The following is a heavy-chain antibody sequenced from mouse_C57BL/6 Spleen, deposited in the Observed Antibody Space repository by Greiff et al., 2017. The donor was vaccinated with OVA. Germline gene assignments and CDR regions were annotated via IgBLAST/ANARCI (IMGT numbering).Heavy chain of an antibody. CDR2: FYPGSGSI. J-gene: IGHJ2*01. CDR3: ARHENDYDGGPYYFDY. CDR1: GYTFTEYT. V-gene: IGHV1-62-2*01. D-gene: IGHD2-4*01. Sequence: QVQLQQSGAELVKPGASVKLSCKASGYTFTEYTIHWVKQRSGQGLEWIGWFYPGSGSIKYNEKFKDKATLTADKSSSTVYMELSRLTSEDSAVYFCARHENDYDGGPYYFDYWGQGTTLTVSS.